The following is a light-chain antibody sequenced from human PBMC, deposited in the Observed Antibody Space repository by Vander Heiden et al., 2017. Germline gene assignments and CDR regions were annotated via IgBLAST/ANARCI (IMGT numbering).Light chain of an antibody. Sequence: DIQMTQSPSSLSASVGDRVTITCRASQSISSYLNWYQQKPGKAPKLLIYAASSLQRGVPSRFSGSGSGTDFTLTISRLQPEDFATYYCQQRDSTPRTFGQGTKVEIK. CDR2: AAS. V-gene: IGKV1-39*01. CDR3: QQRDSTPRT. J-gene: IGKJ1*01. CDR1: QSISSY.